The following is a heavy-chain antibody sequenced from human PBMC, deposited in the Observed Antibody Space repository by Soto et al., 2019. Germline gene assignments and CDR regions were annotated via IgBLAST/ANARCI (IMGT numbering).Heavy chain of an antibody. Sequence: QVQLQQWGAGLLKPSETLSLTCAVYGGSFSGYYWSWIRQPPGKGLEWIGEINHSGSTNYNPSLKSRVTISVDTSKTQFSLKLSSVTAADTAVYYCATSIPDSSSWYNRVSYFDYWGQGTLVTVSS. V-gene: IGHV4-34*01. CDR1: GGSFSGYY. J-gene: IGHJ4*02. CDR3: ATSIPDSSSWYNRVSYFDY. D-gene: IGHD6-13*01. CDR2: INHSGST.